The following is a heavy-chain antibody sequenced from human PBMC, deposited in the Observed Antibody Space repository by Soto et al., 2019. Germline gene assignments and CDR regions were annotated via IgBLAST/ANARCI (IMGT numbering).Heavy chain of an antibody. CDR2: IIPIFGTT. CDR1: GGTFGSDA. D-gene: IGHD3-22*01. J-gene: IGHJ5*02. CDR3: ARDRTDSGYYTNWLDP. V-gene: IGHV1-69*06. Sequence: SSVKVSWKASGGTFGSDAITRGRQAPGQGLEWVGRIIPIFGTTNYAQNLQGRVTISADKSTLTSYMELHSLTSDDTALYYCARDRTDSGYYTNWLDPWGQGTQVTVSS.